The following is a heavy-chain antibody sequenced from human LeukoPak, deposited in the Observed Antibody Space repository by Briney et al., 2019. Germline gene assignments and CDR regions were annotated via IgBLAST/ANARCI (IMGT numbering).Heavy chain of an antibody. D-gene: IGHD2-2*01. CDR2: ISGSGGSP. Sequence: TGRPLTLSCAAAGFTFRSIVMGWVRPAPGKRMAWVSAISGSGGSPYKADCVEGRFTISRDNSKTTLHLQMNSLRAEDTAVYNCAKGSRGNCIGTSCHRLTWGQGTLVTVSS. CDR1: GFTFRSIV. V-gene: IGHV3-23*01. J-gene: IGHJ5*02. CDR3: AKGSRGNCIGTSCHRLT.